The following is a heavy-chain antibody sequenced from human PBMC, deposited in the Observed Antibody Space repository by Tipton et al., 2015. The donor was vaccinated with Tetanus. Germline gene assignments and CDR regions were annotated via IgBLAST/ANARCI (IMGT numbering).Heavy chain of an antibody. Sequence: TLSLTCAVSGGSIRSSNWWSWVRQTPGKGLEGIGEIYHSGTTNYNPSLKSRVTMSVDNSKNQFSLKLNSVTAADTAVYYCARESITIFGVVSIDYWGQGTLVTVSS. D-gene: IGHD3-3*01. CDR1: GGSIRSSNW. CDR3: ARESITIFGVVSIDY. V-gene: IGHV4-4*02. J-gene: IGHJ4*02. CDR2: IYHSGTT.